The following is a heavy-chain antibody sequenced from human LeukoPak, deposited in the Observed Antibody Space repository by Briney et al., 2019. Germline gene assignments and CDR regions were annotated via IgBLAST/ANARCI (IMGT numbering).Heavy chain of an antibody. Sequence: GSLRLSCAASGFTFSSYEMSWVRQAPGKGLEWVSYISSSGSTIYYADSVKGRFTISRDNAKNSLYLQMNSLRAEDTAVYYCAELGITMIGGVWGKGTTVTISS. V-gene: IGHV3-48*03. D-gene: IGHD3-10*02. CDR3: AELGITMIGGV. J-gene: IGHJ6*04. CDR2: ISSSGSTI. CDR1: GFTFSSYE.